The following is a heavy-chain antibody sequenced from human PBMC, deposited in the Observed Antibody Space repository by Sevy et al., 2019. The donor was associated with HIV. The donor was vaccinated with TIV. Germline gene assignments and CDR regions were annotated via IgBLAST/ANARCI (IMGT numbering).Heavy chain of an antibody. CDR2: INPNSGGT. V-gene: IGHV1-2*02. J-gene: IGHJ3*02. CDR1: GYTFTGYY. Sequence: ASVKVSCKASGYTFTGYYMHWVRQAPGQGLEWMGWINPNSGGTNYAQKFQGRVTMTRDTSISTAYMELSRLRSDDTAVYYCATQFITMIVVVNDAFDIWGQGTMVTVSS. D-gene: IGHD3-22*01. CDR3: ATQFITMIVVVNDAFDI.